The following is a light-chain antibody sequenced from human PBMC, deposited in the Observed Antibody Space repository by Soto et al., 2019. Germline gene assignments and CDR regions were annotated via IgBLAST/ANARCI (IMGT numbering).Light chain of an antibody. Sequence: DIQMTQSPSSLSASVGDRVTITCRASQSISSYLNWSHQKPGKAPKLLIYAASSLQSGVPSTFSGSGSGTDFTPTISSLQPEDFVTYYCQQSYSTSPYTFGQGTKLEIK. V-gene: IGKV1-39*01. CDR1: QSISSY. CDR3: QQSYSTSPYT. J-gene: IGKJ2*01. CDR2: AAS.